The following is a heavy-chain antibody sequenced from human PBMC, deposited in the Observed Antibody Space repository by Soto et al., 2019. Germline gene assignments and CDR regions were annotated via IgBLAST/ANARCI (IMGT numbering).Heavy chain of an antibody. V-gene: IGHV3-30*18. CDR2: ISYDGSNK. J-gene: IGHJ5*02. CDR3: AKGEQQLAAWFDP. CDR1: GFTFSSYG. Sequence: PGGSLRLSCAASGFTFSSYGMHWVRQAPGKGLEWVAVISYDGSNKYYADSVKGRFTISRDNSKNTLYLQMNSLRAEDTAVYYCAKGEQQLAAWFDPWGQGTLVTVSS. D-gene: IGHD6-13*01.